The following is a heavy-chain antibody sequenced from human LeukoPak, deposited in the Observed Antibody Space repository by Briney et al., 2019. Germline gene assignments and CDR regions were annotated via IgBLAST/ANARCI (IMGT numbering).Heavy chain of an antibody. CDR1: GGSISSGIYY. V-gene: IGHV4-39*07. CDR3: AREPYYDFWSGYYVDY. J-gene: IGHJ4*02. D-gene: IGHD3-3*01. CDR2: IYYSGST. Sequence: SQTLSLTCSVSGGSISSGIYYWGWIRQPPGKGLEWIGSIYYSGSTYYNPSLKSRVTISVDTSKNQFSLKLSSVTAADTAVYYCAREPYYDFWSGYYVDYWGQGTLVTVSS.